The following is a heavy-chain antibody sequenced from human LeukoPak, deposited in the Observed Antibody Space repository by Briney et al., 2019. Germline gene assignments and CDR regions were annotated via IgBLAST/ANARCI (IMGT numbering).Heavy chain of an antibody. CDR2: ISSGGSTT. CDR1: GFTFSSYE. Sequence: PGGSLRLSCAASGFTFSSYEMNWVRQAPGKGLEWVSYISSGGSTTHYADSVKGRFIISRDNAKNSLYLQMNSLRAEDTAVYYCARVGDICSSTSCSAGGYWGQGTLVTVSS. D-gene: IGHD2-2*01. V-gene: IGHV3-48*03. J-gene: IGHJ4*02. CDR3: ARVGDICSSTSCSAGGY.